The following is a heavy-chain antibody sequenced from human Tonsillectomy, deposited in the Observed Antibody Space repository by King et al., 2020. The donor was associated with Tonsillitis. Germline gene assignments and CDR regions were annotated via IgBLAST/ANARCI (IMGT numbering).Heavy chain of an antibody. CDR1: GYTFTNYG. CDR3: ARFGAAAGQPDY. CDR2: INAYTGNK. Sequence: QLVQSGAEVKKPGASVKVSCRASGYTFTNYGISWVRQAPGQGLEWMGRINAYTGNKNYEQKVQGRVTMTTDTSTSTAYMELRSLRSDDTAMYFCARFGAAAGQPDYWGQGTLVTVSS. J-gene: IGHJ4*02. V-gene: IGHV1-18*01. D-gene: IGHD6-25*01.